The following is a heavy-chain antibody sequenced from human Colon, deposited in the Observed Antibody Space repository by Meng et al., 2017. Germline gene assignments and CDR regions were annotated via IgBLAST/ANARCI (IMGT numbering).Heavy chain of an antibody. J-gene: IGHJ4*02. Sequence: GGSLRLSCAASGFTFSSYEMNWVRQAPGKGLEWVSAINDRGGRTFYADSVRGRFTISRDNSNNTFFLQMNNLRAEDTAIYYCAKGRWGYCFGGSCYPEIWGQGMLVTVSS. D-gene: IGHD2-15*01. CDR2: INDRGGRT. V-gene: IGHV3-23*01. CDR3: AKGRWGYCFGGSCYPEI. CDR1: GFTFSSYE.